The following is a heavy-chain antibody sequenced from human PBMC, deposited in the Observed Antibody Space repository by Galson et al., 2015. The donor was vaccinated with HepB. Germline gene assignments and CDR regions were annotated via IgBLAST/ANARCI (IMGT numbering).Heavy chain of an antibody. CDR3: ARDLDWNDPGDYYYGMDV. J-gene: IGHJ6*02. D-gene: IGHD1-1*01. CDR2: ISAYNGNT. CDR1: GYTFTSYG. V-gene: IGHV1-18*01. Sequence: SVKVSCKASGYTFTSYGISWVRQAPGQGLEWMGWISAYNGNTNYAQKLQGRVTMTTDTSTSTAYMELRSLRSDDTAVYYCARDLDWNDPGDYYYGMDVWGQGTTVTVSS.